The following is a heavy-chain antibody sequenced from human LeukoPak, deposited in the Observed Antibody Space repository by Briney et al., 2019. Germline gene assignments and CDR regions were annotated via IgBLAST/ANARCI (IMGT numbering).Heavy chain of an antibody. CDR2: ISYDGSNK. J-gene: IGHJ3*02. CDR1: GFTFSSYA. V-gene: IGHV3-30-3*01. D-gene: IGHD2-21*01. CDR3: ARDLDRDCGGDCYSQAFDI. Sequence: GRSLRLSCAASGFTFSSYAMHWVRQAPGKGLEWVAVISYDGSNKYYADSVKGRFTISRDNSKNTLYLQMNSLRAEDTAVYYCARDLDRDCGGDCYSQAFDIWGQGTMVTVSS.